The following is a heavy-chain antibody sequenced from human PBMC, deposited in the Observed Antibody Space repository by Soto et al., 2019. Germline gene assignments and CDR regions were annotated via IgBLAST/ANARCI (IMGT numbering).Heavy chain of an antibody. CDR3: AKNYYGSGSYRAFDY. D-gene: IGHD3-10*01. CDR1: GGSFSGYY. Sequence: QVQLQQWGAGLLKPSETLSLTCAVYGGSFSGYYWSWIRQPPGKGLEWIGEINHSGSTNYNPSLKSLVTRSVDTSKNQFSLKLSSVTAADTAVYYCAKNYYGSGSYRAFDYWGQGTLVTVSS. CDR2: INHSGST. J-gene: IGHJ4*02. V-gene: IGHV4-34*01.